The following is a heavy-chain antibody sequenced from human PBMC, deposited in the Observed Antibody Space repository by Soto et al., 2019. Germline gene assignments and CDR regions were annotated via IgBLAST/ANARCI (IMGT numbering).Heavy chain of an antibody. D-gene: IGHD2-15*01. V-gene: IGHV4-38-2*02. CDR2: VHYSGNT. J-gene: IGHJ5*02. Sequence: PSETLSLACTVSGYSISSGYHWAWIRKPPGKGLGWLGSVHYSGNTYYNPSLKSRLTISVDKSKNQFSLNLSSVTAADTAVYYCARQDRVVAEGRWFDPWGQGTLVTVSS. CDR1: GYSISSGYH. CDR3: ARQDRVVAEGRWFDP.